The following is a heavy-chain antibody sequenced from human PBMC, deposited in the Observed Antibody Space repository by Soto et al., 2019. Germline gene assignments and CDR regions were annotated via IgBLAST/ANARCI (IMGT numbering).Heavy chain of an antibody. V-gene: IGHV5-10-1*01. CDR2: IDPSDSYT. CDR3: ARLYCHGGSCYSDDF. J-gene: IGHJ4*02. D-gene: IGHD2-15*01. CDR1: EYIFTSYW. Sequence: PGESLKISCKGSEYIFTSYWISWVRQMPGKGLEWMGRIDPSDSYTNYSPSFQGHVTISADKSISTAYLQWSSLKASDTAMYYCARLYCHGGSCYSDDFWGQGTLVTVSS.